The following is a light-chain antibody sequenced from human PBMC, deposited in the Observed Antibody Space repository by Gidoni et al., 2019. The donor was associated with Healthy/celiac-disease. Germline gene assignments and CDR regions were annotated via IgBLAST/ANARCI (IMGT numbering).Light chain of an antibody. J-gene: IGKJ1*01. V-gene: IGKV1-39*01. CDR1: QSISSY. Sequence: EIQMTQSPSSLSASVGDRVTITCGASQSISSYLNWYQQKPGKAPKLLIYAASSLQSGVPSRFSGSGSGTDFTLTISSLQPEDFATYYCQQSYSTPGTFGPGTKVEIK. CDR3: QQSYSTPGT. CDR2: AAS.